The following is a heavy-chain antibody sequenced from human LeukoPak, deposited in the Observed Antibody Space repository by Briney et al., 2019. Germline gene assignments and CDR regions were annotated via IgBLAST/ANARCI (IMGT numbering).Heavy chain of an antibody. Sequence: GGSLRLSCVASGFTFSNYAMSWVRQTPGKGLEWVSTLSGGSSVTNYADSVKGRFTISRDNSKNTLYLQMSSLRDEDTAVYYCARSSYYDSSGYYREYYFDYWGQGTLVTVSS. J-gene: IGHJ4*02. CDR1: GFTFSNYA. CDR2: LSGGSSVT. V-gene: IGHV3-23*01. D-gene: IGHD3-22*01. CDR3: ARSSYYDSSGYYREYYFDY.